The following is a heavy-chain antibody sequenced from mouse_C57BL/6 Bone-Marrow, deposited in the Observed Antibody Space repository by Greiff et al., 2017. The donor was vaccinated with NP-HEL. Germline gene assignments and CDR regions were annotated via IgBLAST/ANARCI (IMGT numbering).Heavy chain of an antibody. CDR2: ISSGGSYT. CDR3: ARRRYFDV. CDR1: GFTFSSYG. V-gene: IGHV5-6*02. J-gene: IGHJ1*03. Sequence: DVMLVESGGDLVKPGGSLKLSCAASGFTFSSYGMSWVRQTPDKRLEWVATISSGGSYTYYPDSVKGRFTISRDNAKNTLYLQMSSLKSEDTAMYYCARRRYFDVWGTGTTVTVSS.